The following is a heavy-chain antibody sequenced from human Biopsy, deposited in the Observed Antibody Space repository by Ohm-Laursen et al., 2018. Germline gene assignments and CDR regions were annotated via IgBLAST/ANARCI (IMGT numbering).Heavy chain of an antibody. V-gene: IGHV4-59*02. CDR3: ARGEYSSSIFDH. CDR1: GASVRSHF. Sequence: SDTLSLTCTLSGASVRSHFLTWIRQPPGKGLQWIGSISNSGGTKYNPFLKSRVTMSVDTSKKQLSLKVRSVTAADTAVYYCARGEYSSSIFDHWGQGTLVTVSS. J-gene: IGHJ4*02. CDR2: ISNSGGT. D-gene: IGHD6-6*01.